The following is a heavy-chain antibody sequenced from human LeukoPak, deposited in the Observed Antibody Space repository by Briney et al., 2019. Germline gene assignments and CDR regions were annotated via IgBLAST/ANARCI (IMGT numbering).Heavy chain of an antibody. J-gene: IGHJ4*02. Sequence: ASVKVSCKPSGYTFTSYHMHWVRQAPGQGLEWMGMINPSGGTTSYAQKFQGGVTMTRDTSTSTVYMELSSLRSEDTAVYYCARDGSSGSGDYWGQGALVAVSS. D-gene: IGHD3-22*01. V-gene: IGHV1-46*01. CDR3: ARDGSSGSGDY. CDR1: GYTFTSYH. CDR2: INPSGGTT.